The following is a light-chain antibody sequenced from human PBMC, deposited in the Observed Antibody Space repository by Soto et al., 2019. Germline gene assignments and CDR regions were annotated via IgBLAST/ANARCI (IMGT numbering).Light chain of an antibody. CDR1: NGDVGSYGL. J-gene: IGLJ2*01. Sequence: QSALTQPASVSGSPGQSITISCTGTNGDVGSYGLVSWYQQYPGKAPKLIIYEVNKRPSGVSNRFSGAKSGNTASLTISGLQTEDEADYDCCSYAGGNTLIFGGGTKLTVL. CDR3: CSYAGGNTLI. V-gene: IGLV2-23*02. CDR2: EVN.